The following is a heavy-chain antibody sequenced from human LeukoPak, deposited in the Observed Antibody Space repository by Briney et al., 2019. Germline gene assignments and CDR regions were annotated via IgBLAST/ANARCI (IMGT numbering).Heavy chain of an antibody. D-gene: IGHD2/OR15-2a*01. CDR1: GGSFSGYY. CDR2: INHSGST. Sequence: SETLSLTCAVYGGSFSGYYWSWIRQPPGKGLEWIGEINHSGSTNYNPSLKSRVTISVDTSKNQFSLKLSSVTAADTAVYYCARAASRKNIDYWGQGTLVTVSS. J-gene: IGHJ4*02. CDR3: ARAASRKNIDY. V-gene: IGHV4-34*01.